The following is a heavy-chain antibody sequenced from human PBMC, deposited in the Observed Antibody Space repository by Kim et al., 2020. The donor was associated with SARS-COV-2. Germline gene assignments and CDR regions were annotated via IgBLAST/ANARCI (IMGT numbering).Heavy chain of an antibody. Sequence: GGSLRLSCAASGFTFSSFWMHWVRQAPGKGLVWVSRVSSGGRGTCYADSVKGRFTISRDNAKNTLYLQMNSLRAEDTAVYYCARSGLWPNWFDSWGPGTLVTVSS. CDR2: VSSGGRGT. CDR3: ARSGLWPNWFDS. J-gene: IGHJ5*01. CDR1: GFTFSSFW. V-gene: IGHV3-74*01. D-gene: IGHD2-21*01.